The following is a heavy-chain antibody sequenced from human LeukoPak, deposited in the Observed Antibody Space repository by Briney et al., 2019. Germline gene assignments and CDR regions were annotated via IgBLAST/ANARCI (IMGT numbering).Heavy chain of an antibody. J-gene: IGHJ4*02. V-gene: IGHV3-7*01. Sequence: PGGSLRLSCATSGVTFRNYWMSWVRQAPGKGLEWVANIKQDGSEKYYVDSVRGRFTISRDNAKNSLYLQMNRLRAEDTAMYYCARSGGYNYWYYFAYWGQGTLVTVSS. CDR2: IKQDGSEK. CDR3: ARSGGYNYWYYFAY. D-gene: IGHD5-24*01. CDR1: GVTFRNYW.